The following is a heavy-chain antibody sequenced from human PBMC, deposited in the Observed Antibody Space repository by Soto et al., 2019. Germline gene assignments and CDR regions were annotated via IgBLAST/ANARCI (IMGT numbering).Heavy chain of an antibody. D-gene: IGHD6-6*01. CDR2: ISGSTGTT. Sequence: EQVLESGGGLVQPGGSLRLSCEASGFMFNHYAMAWVRQTPGKGLELVSVISGSTGTTYYADSVKGRFTISRATSKNTVYLQMNSLRVEDSALYSCAKVIVLGASTLDYWGPGTRVTVYS. CDR3: AKVIVLGASTLDY. J-gene: IGHJ4*02. CDR1: GFMFNHYA. V-gene: IGHV3-23*01.